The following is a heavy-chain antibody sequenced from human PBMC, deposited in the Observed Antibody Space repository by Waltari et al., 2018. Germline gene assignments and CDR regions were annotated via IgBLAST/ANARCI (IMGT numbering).Heavy chain of an antibody. CDR2: IYHSGST. J-gene: IGHJ5*02. CDR1: GYSISSGYY. Sequence: QVQLQESVPGLVKPSETLSLTCAVSGYSISSGYYWGWIRQPPGKGLEWIGSIYHSGSTYYNPSLKSRVTISVDTSKNQFSLKLSSVTAADTAVYYCARDDSYCGGDCYFGWFDPWGQGTLVTVSS. CDR3: ARDDSYCGGDCYFGWFDP. V-gene: IGHV4-38-2*02. D-gene: IGHD2-21*01.